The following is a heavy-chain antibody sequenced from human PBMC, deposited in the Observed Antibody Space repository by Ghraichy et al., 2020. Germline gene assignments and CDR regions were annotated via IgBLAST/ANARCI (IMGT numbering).Heavy chain of an antibody. V-gene: IGHV3-23*01. Sequence: SLNISCAASGFTFISYSMSWVRQALGKGLEWVSGINGKGDNTYYADSVKGRFTISRDSSTNTLYLQLHSLRAEDTAFYFCAKEMFSSPRSAFHSWGQGTLVTVSS. J-gene: IGHJ4*02. CDR3: AKEMFSSPRSAFHS. CDR2: INGKGDNT. CDR1: GFTFISYS. D-gene: IGHD6-13*01.